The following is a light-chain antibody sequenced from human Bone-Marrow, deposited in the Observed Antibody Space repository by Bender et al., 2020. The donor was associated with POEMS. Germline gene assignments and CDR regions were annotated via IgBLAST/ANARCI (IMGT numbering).Light chain of an antibody. Sequence: QSALTQPRSVSGSPGQSVTISCTGTSSDVGGYNYVSWYQQHPGIAPKLVIYDVSKRPSGIPERFSGSNSGNTATLTISGTQAMDEADYYCQAWDTYSVIFGGGTKLTVL. CDR1: SSDVGGYNY. J-gene: IGLJ2*01. CDR3: QAWDTYSVI. CDR2: DVS. V-gene: IGLV2-11*01.